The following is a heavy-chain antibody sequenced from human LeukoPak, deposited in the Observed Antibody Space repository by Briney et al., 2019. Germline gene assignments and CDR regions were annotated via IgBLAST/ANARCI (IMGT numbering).Heavy chain of an antibody. J-gene: IGHJ5*02. V-gene: IGHV4-30-4*01. Sequence: SETLSLTCTVSGGSISSGDYFWSWIRQSPGKGLEWIGYIYYSGSTYYNPSLKSRVTISVDTSKNQFSLKLSSVTAADTAVYYCARDSSSWYGGAWFDPWGQGTLVTVSS. CDR2: IYYSGST. CDR1: GGSISSGDYF. D-gene: IGHD6-13*01. CDR3: ARDSSSWYGGAWFDP.